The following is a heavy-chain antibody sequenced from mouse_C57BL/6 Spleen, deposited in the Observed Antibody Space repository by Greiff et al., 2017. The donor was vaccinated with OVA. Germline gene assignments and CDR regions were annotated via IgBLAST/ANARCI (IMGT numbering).Heavy chain of an antibody. J-gene: IGHJ2*01. V-gene: IGHV5-12*01. CDR1: GFTFSDYY. D-gene: IGHD1-1*01. Sequence: SGFTFSDYYMYWVRQTPEKRLEWVAYISNGGGSTYYPDTVKGRFTISRDNAKNTLYLQMSRLKSEDTAMYYCARHRTTGGVDNWGQGTTLTVSS. CDR2: ISNGGGST. CDR3: ARHRTTGGVDN.